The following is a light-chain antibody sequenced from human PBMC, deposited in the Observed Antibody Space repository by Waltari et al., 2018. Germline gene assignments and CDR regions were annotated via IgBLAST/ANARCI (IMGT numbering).Light chain of an antibody. Sequence: IVMTQSQDSLPVPLGAGATINCTSSQSALYRSNNKNYLAWYQQKPGQPPKLLFYWATTRESVVLDRFSGHGSETAFTLTNCGLRGEDVAVYDCHQYYSNPYTFGQGTKLEIK. CDR1: QSALYRSNNKNY. CDR2: WAT. CDR3: HQYYSNPYT. V-gene: IGKV4-1*01. J-gene: IGKJ2*01.